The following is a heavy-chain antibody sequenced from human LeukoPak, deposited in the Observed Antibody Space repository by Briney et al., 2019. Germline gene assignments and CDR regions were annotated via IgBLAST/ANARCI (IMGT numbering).Heavy chain of an antibody. V-gene: IGHV3-49*03. CDR2: IRSKAYGGTT. J-gene: IGHJ3*02. CDR3: TTGHYYDSSGYYYDAFDI. CDR1: GFTFGGYA. D-gene: IGHD3-22*01. Sequence: GGSLRLSCTASGFTFGGYAMSWFRQAPGKGLEWVGFIRSKAYGGTTEYAASVKGRFTISRDDSKSIAYLQMNSLKTEDTAVYYCTTGHYYDSSGYYYDAFDIWGQGTMVTVSS.